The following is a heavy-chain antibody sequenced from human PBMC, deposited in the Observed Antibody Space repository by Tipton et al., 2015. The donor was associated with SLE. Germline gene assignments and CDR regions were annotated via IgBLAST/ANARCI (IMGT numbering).Heavy chain of an antibody. CDR2: VYYSGGT. D-gene: IGHD5-24*01. J-gene: IGHJ6*02. CDR1: GGSISSHY. CDR3: ARDGEMTTMEV. V-gene: IGHV4-59*11. Sequence: TLSLTCTVSGGSISSHYCSLIRQSPGKGLEWIGNVYYSGGTNYNPSLKSRVTISVDTSKNQFSLNLSSVTAADTAVYYCARDGEMTTMEVWGQGTTVTVSS.